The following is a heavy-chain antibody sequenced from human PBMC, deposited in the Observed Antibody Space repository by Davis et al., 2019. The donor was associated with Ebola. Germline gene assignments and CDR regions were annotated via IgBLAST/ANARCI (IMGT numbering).Heavy chain of an antibody. Sequence: AASVKVSCKASGYTFTSYGISWVRQAPGQGLEWMGWISAYNGNTNYAQKLQGRVTMTTDTSTSTAYMEVRSLRSEDTAVYYCARVRALHYFDYWGQGTLVTVSS. CDR2: ISAYNGNT. CDR1: GYTFTSYG. CDR3: ARVRALHYFDY. V-gene: IGHV1-18*01. J-gene: IGHJ4*02.